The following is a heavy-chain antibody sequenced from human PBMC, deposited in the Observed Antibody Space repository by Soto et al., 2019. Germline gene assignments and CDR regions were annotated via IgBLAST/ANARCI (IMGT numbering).Heavy chain of an antibody. CDR3: ARDAEGGWMSDY. CDR1: GGSISSYY. CDR2: IYYSGST. J-gene: IGHJ4*02. Sequence: SETLSLTCTVSGGSISSYYWSWIRQPPGKGLEWIGYIYYSGSTNYNPSLKSRVTISVDTSKNQFSLKLSSVTAADTAVYYCARDAEGGWMSDYWGQGTLVTVSS. D-gene: IGHD3-16*01. V-gene: IGHV4-59*01.